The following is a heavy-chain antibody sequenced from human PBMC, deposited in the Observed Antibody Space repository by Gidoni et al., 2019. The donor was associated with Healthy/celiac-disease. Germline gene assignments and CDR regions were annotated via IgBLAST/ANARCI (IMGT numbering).Heavy chain of an antibody. V-gene: IGHV1-2*04. Sequence: QVQLVQSGAEVKKPGASVKVSCKASGYTFTGYYMPWVRQAPGQGLEWMGWINPNSGGTNYAQKFQGWVTMTRDTSISTAYMELSRLRSDDTAVYYCARGSSYHHYNSDGIGWNWFDPWGQGTLVTVSS. CDR2: INPNSGGT. D-gene: IGHD2-15*01. J-gene: IGHJ5*02. CDR3: ARGSSYHHYNSDGIGWNWFDP. CDR1: GYTFTGYY.